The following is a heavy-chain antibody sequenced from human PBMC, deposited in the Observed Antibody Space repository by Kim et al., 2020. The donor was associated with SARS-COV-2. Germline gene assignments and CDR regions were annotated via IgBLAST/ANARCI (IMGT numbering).Heavy chain of an antibody. D-gene: IGHD4-17*01. CDR3: ARQDYGSYDY. CDR1: GGSFSGYY. CDR2: INHSGST. J-gene: IGHJ4*02. V-gene: IGHV4-34*01. Sequence: SESLSLTCAVYGGSFSGYYWSWIRQPPGKGLEWIGEINHSGSTNYNPSLKSRVTISVDTSKKQFSLKMSSVTAADTAVYYCARQDYGSYDYWGQGTLVTVSS.